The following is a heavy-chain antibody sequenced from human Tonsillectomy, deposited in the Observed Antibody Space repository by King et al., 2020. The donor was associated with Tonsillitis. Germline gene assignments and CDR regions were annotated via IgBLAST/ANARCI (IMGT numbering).Heavy chain of an antibody. CDR2: ISRSGSTI. V-gene: IGHV3-48*03. CDR3: ASEDRFWSGLT. Sequence: EVQLVESGGGLVQPGGSLRLSCAASGFTFSTYEMNWVRQAPGKGLEWVSYISRSGSTIYYADSVKGRFTISRDNAKNSLYMQMNSLRVEDTAVYYCASEDRFWSGLTWGQGTLVTVSS. CDR1: GFTFSTYE. J-gene: IGHJ4*02. D-gene: IGHD3-3*01.